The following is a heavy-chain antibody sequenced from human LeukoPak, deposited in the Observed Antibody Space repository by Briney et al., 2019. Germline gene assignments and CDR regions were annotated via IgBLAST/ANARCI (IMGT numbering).Heavy chain of an antibody. V-gene: IGHV1-18*01. CDR2: ISTLNGNA. CDR3: ARALGGEAC. J-gene: IGHJ4*02. D-gene: IGHD3-16*01. CDR1: GYTFTDYG. Sequence: ASVKVSFKASGYTFTDYGISWVRQAPAQGREWMGWISTLNGNAKYAQKFQDRVTMTTDTSTSTAYMKLRSLRSDDTAVYYCARALGGEACWGQGTLVTVSS.